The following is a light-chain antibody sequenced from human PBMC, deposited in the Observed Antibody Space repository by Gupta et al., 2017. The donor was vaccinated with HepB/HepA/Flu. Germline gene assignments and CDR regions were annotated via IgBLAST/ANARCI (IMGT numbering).Light chain of an antibody. CDR2: DAS. J-gene: IGKJ4*01. Sequence: ENVATPSPATLSLSPGGRATLSCRASQSVSSYLAWYQQNPGQAPRLLIYDASNRATGIPARFNGSGSGTDFTLTISSLKPEEVAVYYCQQRSNWPTFGGGTKVAIK. V-gene: IGKV3-11*01. CDR1: QSVSSY. CDR3: QQRSNWPT.